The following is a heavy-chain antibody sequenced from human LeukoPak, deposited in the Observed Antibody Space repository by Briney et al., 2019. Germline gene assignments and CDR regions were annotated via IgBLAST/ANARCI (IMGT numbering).Heavy chain of an antibody. V-gene: IGHV4-59*08. J-gene: IGHJ4*02. CDR1: GASLSRNS. CDR3: ARAKPNWNPPDY. D-gene: IGHD1-1*01. CDR2: VFYTGRT. Sequence: PSETLSLTCTVSGASLSRNSWSWIRQPPGKGLVWLGSVFYTGRTNYNPSLKRPITMSVDTSKNQFSLRLTSVTAADTAVYYCARAKPNWNPPDYWGQGILVTVSS.